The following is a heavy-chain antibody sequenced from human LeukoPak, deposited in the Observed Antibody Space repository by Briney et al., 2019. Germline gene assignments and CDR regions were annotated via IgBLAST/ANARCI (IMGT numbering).Heavy chain of an antibody. D-gene: IGHD3-22*01. V-gene: IGHV3-21*01. Sequence: PGGSLRLSCVASGFTFSSYSMNWVRQAPGKGLEWVSSISSSSSYIYYADSVKGRFTISRDNAKNSLYLQMNSLRAEDTAVYYCARDPISYYYDSSGYLKFPYYYGMDVWGQGTTVTVSS. CDR1: GFTFSSYS. J-gene: IGHJ6*02. CDR2: ISSSSSYI. CDR3: ARDPISYYYDSSGYLKFPYYYGMDV.